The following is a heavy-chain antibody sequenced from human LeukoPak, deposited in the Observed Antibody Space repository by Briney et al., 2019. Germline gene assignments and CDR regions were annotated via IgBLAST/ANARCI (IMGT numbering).Heavy chain of an antibody. V-gene: IGHV3-33*01. CDR1: GFTFSSYG. D-gene: IGHD3-22*01. CDR2: IWYEGNTK. Sequence: PGGSLRLSCAASGFTFSSYGMHWVRQAPGKGLEWVALIWYEGNTKKYADSVKGRNTISRDNPKNTLYLEMNSLRAEDTAVYYCARGWGSSVYASAFDIWGQGTMVTISS. J-gene: IGHJ3*02. CDR3: ARGWGSSVYASAFDI.